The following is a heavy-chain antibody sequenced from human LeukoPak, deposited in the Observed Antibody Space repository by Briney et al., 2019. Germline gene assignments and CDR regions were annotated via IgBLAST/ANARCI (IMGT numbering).Heavy chain of an antibody. CDR2: IWYDGSNK. V-gene: IGHV3-33*01. Sequence: GGSLRLSCAASGFTFSSYGMHWVRQAPGKGLEWVAVIWYDGSNKYYADSVKGRFTISRHNSKNTLYLQMNSLRAEDTAVYYCARDLLTGVSDFWGQGTLVTVSS. CDR1: GFTFSSYG. CDR3: ARDLLTGVSDF. D-gene: IGHD7-27*01. J-gene: IGHJ4*02.